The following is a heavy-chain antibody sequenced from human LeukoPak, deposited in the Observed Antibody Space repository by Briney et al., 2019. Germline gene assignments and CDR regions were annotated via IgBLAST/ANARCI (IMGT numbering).Heavy chain of an antibody. Sequence: SETLSLTCTVSGGSISSSSYYWGWIRQPPGKGLEWIGSIYYSGSTYYNPSLKSRVTISVDTSKNQFSLKLSSVTAADTAVYYCAANSGYDWGFDYWGQGTLVTVSS. CDR3: AANSGYDWGFDY. CDR2: IYYSGST. D-gene: IGHD5-12*01. CDR1: GGSISSSSYY. J-gene: IGHJ4*02. V-gene: IGHV4-39*01.